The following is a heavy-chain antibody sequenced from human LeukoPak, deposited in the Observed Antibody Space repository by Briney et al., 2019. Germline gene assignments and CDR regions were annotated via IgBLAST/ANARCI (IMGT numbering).Heavy chain of an antibody. CDR2: INQSGST. CDR1: GGSFSGYY. V-gene: IGHV4-34*01. J-gene: IGHJ4*02. Sequence: SETLSLTCAVYGGSFSGYYWSWISQPPGKGLEWIGEINQSGSTNYNPSLKSRVTISVDTSKNQFSLNLSSVTAADTAVYYGARRIWYHDILTAYNIWGQGTPVTVSS. CDR3: ARRIWYHDILTAYNI. D-gene: IGHD3-9*01.